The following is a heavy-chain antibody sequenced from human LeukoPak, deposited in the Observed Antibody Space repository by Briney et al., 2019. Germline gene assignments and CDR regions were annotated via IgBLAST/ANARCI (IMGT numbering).Heavy chain of an antibody. CDR3: ARDVEMATEVFDY. CDR1: GYTFTSYD. D-gene: IGHD5-24*01. CDR2: MNPNSGNT. Sequence: ASVKVSCKASGYTFTSYDINWVRQATGQGLEWMGWMNPNSGNTGYAQKFQGRVTMTRNTSISTAYMELSSLGSEDTAVYYCARDVEMATEVFDYWGQGTLVTVSS. V-gene: IGHV1-8*01. J-gene: IGHJ4*02.